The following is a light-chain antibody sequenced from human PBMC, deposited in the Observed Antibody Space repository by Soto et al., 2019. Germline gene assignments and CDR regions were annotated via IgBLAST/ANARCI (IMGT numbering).Light chain of an antibody. CDR3: QQYNYWPIT. J-gene: IGKJ5*01. CDR1: QRVSRN. V-gene: IGKV3-15*01. CDR2: DAS. Sequence: EIVMTQAPATLSVSPGERPTLSCRASQRVSRNLAWYQQKPGQAPRLLIYDASTRATGIPARFSGSGSETDFTLTVSSLRSEDSAVYYCQQYNYWPITFGQGTRLEI.